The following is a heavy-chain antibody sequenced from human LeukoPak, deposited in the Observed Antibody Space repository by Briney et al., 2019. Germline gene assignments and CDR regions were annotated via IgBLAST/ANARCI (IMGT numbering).Heavy chain of an antibody. V-gene: IGHV3-11*01. D-gene: IGHD2-21*02. J-gene: IGHJ4*02. Sequence: GGSLRLSCAASGFTFSDYYMNWIRQAPGKGLEGVSYISSSGSTIYFADSVKGRFTISRDNAKNSLYLQMNSLRAEGTAVYPCARVETASRYWGQGTLVTVSS. CDR2: ISSSGSTI. CDR1: GFTFSDYY. CDR3: ARVETASRY.